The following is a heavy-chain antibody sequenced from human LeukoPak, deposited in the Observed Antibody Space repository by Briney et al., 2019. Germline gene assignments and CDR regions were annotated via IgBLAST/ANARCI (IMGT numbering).Heavy chain of an antibody. V-gene: IGHV3-30-3*01. CDR3: ARSELGGDCFNY. D-gene: IGHD2-21*01. CDR1: GFTFSSYA. J-gene: IGHJ4*02. CDR2: ISYDGSNK. Sequence: GGSLRLSCAASGFTFSSYAMHWVRQAPGKGLEWVAVISYDGSNKYYADSVKGRFTITRDNSKNTLYLQMNSLRAEDTAVYYCARSELGGDCFNYWGQGTLVTVSS.